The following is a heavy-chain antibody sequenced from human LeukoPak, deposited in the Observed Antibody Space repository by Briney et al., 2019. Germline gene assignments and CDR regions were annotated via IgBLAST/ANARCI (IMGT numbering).Heavy chain of an antibody. D-gene: IGHD4-17*01. V-gene: IGHV1-69*13. CDR3: AGVTTYYYMDV. CDR1: GYTFTSYD. Sequence: SVKVSCKASGYTFTSYDINWVRQAPGQGLEWMGGIIPIFGTANYAQKFQGRVTITADESTSTAYMELSSLRSEDTAVYYCAGVTTYYYMDVWGKGTTVTISS. J-gene: IGHJ6*03. CDR2: IIPIFGTA.